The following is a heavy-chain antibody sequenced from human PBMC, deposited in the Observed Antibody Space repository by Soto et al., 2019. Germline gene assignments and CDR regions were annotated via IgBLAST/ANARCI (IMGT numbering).Heavy chain of an antibody. CDR3: AKEWVYDRSCWSFDY. D-gene: IGHD3-22*01. Sequence: QVQLVESGGGVVQPGRSLRLSCAASGFTFSSCGMHWVRQAPGNGLEWVAVISNDGSNKYYADSVKGRFTISRDNSKNTLYLQMNSLRAEDTAVYYCAKEWVYDRSCWSFDYWGQGTLVTVSS. CDR2: ISNDGSNK. CDR1: GFTFSSCG. J-gene: IGHJ4*02. V-gene: IGHV3-30*18.